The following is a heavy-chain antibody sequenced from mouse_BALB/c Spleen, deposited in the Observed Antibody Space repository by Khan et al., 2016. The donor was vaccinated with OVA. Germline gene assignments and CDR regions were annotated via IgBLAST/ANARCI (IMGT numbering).Heavy chain of an antibody. Sequence: VQLKESGPGLVKPSQSLSLTCSVTGYSIISGYFWNWIRQFPGNRLEWMGYIRYDGNSNYNPSLKNRISITRDTSKNQFFLKLNSVTPEDTATYYCARGGSSGPAWFAYWGQGTLVTVSA. V-gene: IGHV3-6*02. CDR3: ARGGSSGPAWFAY. J-gene: IGHJ3*01. CDR2: IRYDGNS. D-gene: IGHD3-1*01. CDR1: GYSIISGYF.